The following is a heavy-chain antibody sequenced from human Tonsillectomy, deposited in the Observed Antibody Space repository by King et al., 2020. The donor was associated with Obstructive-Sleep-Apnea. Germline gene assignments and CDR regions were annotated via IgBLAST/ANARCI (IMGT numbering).Heavy chain of an antibody. D-gene: IGHD3-16*01. J-gene: IGHJ4*02. CDR1: GYSLTSYW. CDR2: IYPGDSDT. V-gene: IGHV5-51*01. CDR3: ARSSPSKGGPFDY. Sequence: VQLVESGAEVKKPGESLKISCKGSGYSLTSYWIGWVRQMPGKGLEWMGIIYPGDSDTRYSPSFQGQVTISADKSTSTAYLQGSSLKASDTAMYYCARSSPSKGGPFDYWGQGTLVTVSS.